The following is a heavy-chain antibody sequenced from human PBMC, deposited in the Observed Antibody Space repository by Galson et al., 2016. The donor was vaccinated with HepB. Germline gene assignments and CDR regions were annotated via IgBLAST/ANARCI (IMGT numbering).Heavy chain of an antibody. CDR1: GFTFSGYG. D-gene: IGHD6-19*01. V-gene: IGHV3-33*01. J-gene: IGHJ4*02. Sequence: SLRLSCAASGFTFSGYGMNWVRQAPGKGLEWVSLICNDGSTKNYADSVKGRFTISRDNSKDALSLQMNSLRAEDTAVYYCAREGKNIAGAATAFDYWGQGTLVTVSS. CDR2: ICNDGSTK. CDR3: AREGKNIAGAATAFDY.